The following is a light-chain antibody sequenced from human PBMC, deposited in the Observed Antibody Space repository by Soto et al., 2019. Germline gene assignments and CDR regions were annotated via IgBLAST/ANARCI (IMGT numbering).Light chain of an antibody. Sequence: QSALTQPASLSGSPGQSITISCTGTSSDVGTYNYVSWYQQHPGKAPKLMIYDVSNRPSGVSNRFSGSKSGNTASLTISGLQAEDEADYYCSSYRRSSTLYVFGTGTKVTVL. V-gene: IGLV2-14*03. CDR2: DVS. CDR1: SSDVGTYNY. J-gene: IGLJ1*01. CDR3: SSYRRSSTLYV.